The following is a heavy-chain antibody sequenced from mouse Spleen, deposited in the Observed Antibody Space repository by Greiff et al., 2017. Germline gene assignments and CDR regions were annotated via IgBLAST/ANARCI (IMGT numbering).Heavy chain of an antibody. D-gene: IGHD1-1*01. CDR1: GFDFSRYW. CDR2: INPDSSTI. CDR3: ARGDYYGSYYYAMDY. V-gene: IGHV4-1*02. Sequence: EVHLVESGGGLVQPGGSLKLSCAASGFDFSRYWMSWVRQAPGKGLEWIGEINPDSSTINYTPSLKDKFIISRDNAKNTLYLQMSKVRSEDTALYYCARGDYYGSYYYAMDYWGQGTSVTVSS. J-gene: IGHJ4*01.